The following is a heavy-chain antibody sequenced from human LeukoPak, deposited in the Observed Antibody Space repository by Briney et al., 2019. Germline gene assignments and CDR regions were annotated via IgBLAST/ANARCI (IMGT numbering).Heavy chain of an antibody. CDR2: INHSGST. CDR1: GGSFSDYY. D-gene: IGHD4-17*01. J-gene: IGHJ4*02. V-gene: IGHV4-34*01. Sequence: PSETLSLTCAVYGGSFSDYYWSWIRQPPGKGLEWIGEINHSGSTNYNPSLKSRVTISVDTSKNQFSLKLSSVTAADTAVYYCARGYGDLTIDYWGQGTLVTVSS. CDR3: ARGYGDLTIDY.